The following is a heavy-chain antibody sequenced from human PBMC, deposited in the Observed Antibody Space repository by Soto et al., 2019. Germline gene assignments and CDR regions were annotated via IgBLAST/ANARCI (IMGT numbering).Heavy chain of an antibody. CDR3: ASTLYNESYISDHAFDI. V-gene: IGHV1-18*04. D-gene: IGHD1-26*01. CDR1: GYTFTSYG. Sequence: QVQLVQSGAEVKKPGASVKVSCKASGYTFTSYGISWVRQAPGQGLEWMGWISAYNGNTNYAQKLQGRVTMTTDTSTSIAYMELRSQTSDDTAVYYCASTLYNESYISDHAFDIWGQGTTVTDSS. CDR2: ISAYNGNT. J-gene: IGHJ3*02.